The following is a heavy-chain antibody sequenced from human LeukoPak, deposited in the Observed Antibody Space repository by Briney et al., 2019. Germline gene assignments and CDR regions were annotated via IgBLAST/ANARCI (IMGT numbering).Heavy chain of an antibody. D-gene: IGHD6-19*01. CDR1: GFTFSSYE. Sequence: GGSLRLSCAASGFTFSSYEMNWVRQAPGKGLEWVSYISSGSTIYYADSVKGRFTISRDNARKSLYLQMNSLRAEDTAVYYCASSLAVAAWFDPWGQGTLVTVSS. V-gene: IGHV3-48*03. CDR3: ASSLAVAAWFDP. J-gene: IGHJ5*02. CDR2: ISSGSTI.